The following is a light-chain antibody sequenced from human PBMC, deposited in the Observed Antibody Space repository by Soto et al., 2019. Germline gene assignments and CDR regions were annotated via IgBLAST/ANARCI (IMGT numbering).Light chain of an antibody. CDR2: DVS. CDR1: SSDVGGYNY. CDR3: NSYTISTLVV. Sequence: QSALTQPASVSGSPGQSITISCTGTSSDVGGYNYVSWYQQHPGKAPKLMIYDVSNRPSGVSNRFSGSKSGNTASLTISGLQAEDEADYYCNSYTISTLVVFGGGTKLTVL. V-gene: IGLV2-14*03. J-gene: IGLJ2*01.